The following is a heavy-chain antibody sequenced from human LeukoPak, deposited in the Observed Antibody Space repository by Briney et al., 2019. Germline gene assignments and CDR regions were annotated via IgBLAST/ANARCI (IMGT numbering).Heavy chain of an antibody. CDR2: IYYSGST. CDR1: GGSVSSGSYY. D-gene: IGHD2-2*01. V-gene: IGHV4-61*01. J-gene: IGHJ6*04. CDR3: ARYARGVVVPAASIYYGMDV. Sequence: SETLSLTCTVSGGSVSSGSYYWRWIRQPPGKGLEWIGYIYYSGSTNYNPSLKGRVTISVDTSKNQFSLKLSSVTAADTAVYYCARYARGVVVPAASIYYGMDVWGKGTTVTVSS.